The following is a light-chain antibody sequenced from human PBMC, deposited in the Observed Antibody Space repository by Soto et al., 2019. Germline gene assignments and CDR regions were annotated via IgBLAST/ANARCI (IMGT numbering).Light chain of an antibody. V-gene: IGKV3-20*01. Sequence: EVVLTQSPGSLSLSPGERATLSCRASQSVMSNYLSWYQQKPGQPPRLLIYGASSRATGIPDRFSGSGSGTDFTLTISRLEPEDFAVFYCQQYGSSITFGQGTRLEI. J-gene: IGKJ5*01. CDR2: GAS. CDR1: QSVMSNY. CDR3: QQYGSSIT.